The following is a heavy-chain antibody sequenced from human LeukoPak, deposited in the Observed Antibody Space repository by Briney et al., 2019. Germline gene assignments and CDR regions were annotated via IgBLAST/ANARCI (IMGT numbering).Heavy chain of an antibody. V-gene: IGHV4-34*01. D-gene: IGHD5-24*01. J-gene: IGHJ4*02. CDR3: AGSRWLRDANFDY. Sequence: SETLSLTCAVYGGSFSGYYWSWIRQPPGKGLEWIGEINHSGSTNYNPSLKSRVTISIDTSKSQFYLKLRSVTAADTAVYYCAGSRWLRDANFDYWGQGALVTVSS. CDR1: GGSFSGYY. CDR2: INHSGST.